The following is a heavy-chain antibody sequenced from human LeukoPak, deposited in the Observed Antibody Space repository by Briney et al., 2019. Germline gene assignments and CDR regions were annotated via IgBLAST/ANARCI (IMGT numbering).Heavy chain of an antibody. CDR1: GGSISSGGYY. V-gene: IGHV4-30-2*01. J-gene: IGHJ4*02. Sequence: SQTLSLTCTVSGGSISSGGYYWSWIRQPPGKGLEWIGYIYHSGSTYYNPSLKSRVTISVDRSKNQFSLKLSSVTAADTAVYYCAREEVVVAAKGGDFDYWGQGTLVTVSS. D-gene: IGHD2-15*01. CDR2: IYHSGST. CDR3: AREEVVVAAKGGDFDY.